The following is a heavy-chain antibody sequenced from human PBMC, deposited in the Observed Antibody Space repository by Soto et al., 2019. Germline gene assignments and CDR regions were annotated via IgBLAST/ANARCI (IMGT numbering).Heavy chain of an antibody. CDR3: ARSTYYYDSSGYGFYYFDY. J-gene: IGHJ4*02. D-gene: IGHD3-22*01. Sequence: SGPTLVNPTQTLTLTCTFSGFSLSTSGMCVSWIRQPPGKALEWLARIDWDDDKYYSTSLKTRLTISKDTSKNQVVLTMTNMDPVDTATYYCARSTYYYDSSGYGFYYFDYWGQGTLVTVSS. CDR2: IDWDDDK. CDR1: GFSLSTSGMC. V-gene: IGHV2-70*11.